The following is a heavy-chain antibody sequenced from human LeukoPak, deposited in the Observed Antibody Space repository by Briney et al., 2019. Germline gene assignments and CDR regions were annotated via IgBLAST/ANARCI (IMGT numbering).Heavy chain of an antibody. CDR3: AKVIDSYGQGDI. CDR2: ISISGAST. J-gene: IGHJ3*02. D-gene: IGHD5-18*01. Sequence: GESLRLSCIASGFTFSSYAMTWVRQAPGKGLEWVSGISISGASTYYADSVKGRFTISRDNSKNTLYLQMNSLRAEDTAVYYCAKVIDSYGQGDIWGQGTMVTISS. CDR1: GFTFSSYA. V-gene: IGHV3-23*01.